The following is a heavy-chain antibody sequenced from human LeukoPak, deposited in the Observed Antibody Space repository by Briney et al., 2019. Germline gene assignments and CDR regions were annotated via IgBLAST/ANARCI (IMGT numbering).Heavy chain of an antibody. J-gene: IGHJ3*02. V-gene: IGHV3-30*02. D-gene: IGHD6-13*01. Sequence: GGSLRLSCAASGFTFSSYGMHWVRQAPGKGLEWVAFMRYDGTNKYYADSVKGRFTISRDISKNTLYLQMNSLRAEDTAVYYCAKTIAAAGTGGAFDIWGQGTMVTVSS. CDR2: MRYDGTNK. CDR1: GFTFSSYG. CDR3: AKTIAAAGTGGAFDI.